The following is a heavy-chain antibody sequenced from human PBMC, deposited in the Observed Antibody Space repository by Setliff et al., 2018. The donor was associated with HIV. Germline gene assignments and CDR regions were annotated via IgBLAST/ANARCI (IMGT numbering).Heavy chain of an antibody. CDR1: GGSISTYY. CDR3: ARGGSGSPFDY. CDR2: IDYSGNT. V-gene: IGHV4-59*08. D-gene: IGHD1-26*01. Sequence: SETLSLTCSVSGGSISTYYWSWIRQPPGKGLEWIGYIDYSGNTDSRPSLKSRVTISVDKSKNQFSLKLTSVTAADTAVYYCARGGSGSPFDYWGQGTLVTVSS. J-gene: IGHJ4*02.